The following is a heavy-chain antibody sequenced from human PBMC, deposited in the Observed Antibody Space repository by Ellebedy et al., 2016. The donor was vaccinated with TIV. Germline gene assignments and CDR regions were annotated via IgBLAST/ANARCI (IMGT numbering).Heavy chain of an antibody. V-gene: IGHV4-39*07. J-gene: IGHJ5*02. CDR2: IYYSGSA. CDR3: ARDPALPRGRFDT. Sequence: MPGGSLRLSCTVSGGSISNSDYYWNWIRQPTGKGLEWIGSIYYSGSAYYNPSLKSRVTVAVDTSKNQFSLNLSSVTAEDTAVYYCARDPALPRGRFDTWGQGTLVTVSS. CDR1: GGSISNSDYY.